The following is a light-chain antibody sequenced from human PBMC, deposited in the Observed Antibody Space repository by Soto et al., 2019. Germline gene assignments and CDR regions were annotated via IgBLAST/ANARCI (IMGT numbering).Light chain of an antibody. CDR1: QDINKN. Sequence: DIQMTQSPSSLSASVGDRFTITCQARQDINKNLIWYTQKSGKGPTLLMHATSNLQIGVPSRFSGSGSGTEFTLTISSLEPEDFGTYYCQQSYKMPSFGQGTRLEIK. CDR3: QQSYKMPS. V-gene: IGKV1-39*01. CDR2: ATS. J-gene: IGKJ5*01.